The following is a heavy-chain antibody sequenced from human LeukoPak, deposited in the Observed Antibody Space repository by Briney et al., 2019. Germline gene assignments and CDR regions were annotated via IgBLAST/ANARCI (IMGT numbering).Heavy chain of an antibody. D-gene: IGHD5-12*01. CDR1: GGSFSGYY. J-gene: IGHJ4*02. Sequence: SETLSLTCAVYGGSFSGYYWSWIRQPPGKGLEWIGEINRSGSTNYNPSLKSRVTISVDTSKNQFSLKLSSVTAADTAVYYCARVRLYSGYFYFDYWGQGILVTVSS. CDR3: ARVRLYSGYFYFDY. V-gene: IGHV4-34*01. CDR2: INRSGST.